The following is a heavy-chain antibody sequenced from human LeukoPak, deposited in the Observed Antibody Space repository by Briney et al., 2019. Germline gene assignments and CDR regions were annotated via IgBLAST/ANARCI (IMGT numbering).Heavy chain of an antibody. CDR2: VSYDGSNK. CDR3: AKDLSLDYYYGMDV. V-gene: IGHV3-30*18. CDR1: GFTFSSYS. Sequence: GGSLRLSCAASGFTFSSYSMNWVRQAPGKGLEWVAVVSYDGSNKYYADSVKGRFTISRDNSKNTLYLQMNSLRAEDTAVYYCAKDLSLDYYYGMDVWGQGTTVTVSS. J-gene: IGHJ6*02. D-gene: IGHD3-16*02.